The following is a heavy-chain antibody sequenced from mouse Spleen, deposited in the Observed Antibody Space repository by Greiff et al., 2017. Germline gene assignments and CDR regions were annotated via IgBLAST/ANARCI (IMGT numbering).Heavy chain of an antibody. CDR2: INPYNGGT. Sequence: EVKLMESGPVLVKPGASVKMSCKASGYTFTDYYMNWVKQSHGKSLEWIGVINPYNGGTSYNQKFKGKATLTVDKSSSTAYMELNSLTSEDSAVYYCARRGGTGNYFDYWGQGTTLTVSS. CDR1: GYTFTDYY. V-gene: IGHV1-19*01. J-gene: IGHJ2*01. CDR3: ARRGGTGNYFDY. D-gene: IGHD3-3*01.